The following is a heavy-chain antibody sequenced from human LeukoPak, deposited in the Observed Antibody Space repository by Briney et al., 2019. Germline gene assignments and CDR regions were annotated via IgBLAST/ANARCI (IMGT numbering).Heavy chain of an antibody. CDR3: VKGSGTNDYGMDT. CDR2: IVYDGSHQ. V-gene: IGHV3-30*18. CDR1: GFTFNRCG. Sequence: GGSLRLSSAASGFTFNRCGMHWVRQAPGKGLEWVAVIVYDGSHQYYTDSVKGRFTISRDNSKDTVFLQMDSLRAEDTGVYYCVKGSGTNDYGMDTWGQGTTVTVPS. D-gene: IGHD3-10*01. J-gene: IGHJ6*02.